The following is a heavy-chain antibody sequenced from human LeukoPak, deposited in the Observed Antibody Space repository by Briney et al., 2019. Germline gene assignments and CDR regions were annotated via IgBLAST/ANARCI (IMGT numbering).Heavy chain of an antibody. D-gene: IGHD3-22*01. Sequence: SLRLSCAASGFTLDDYAMHLVRQTPGKGLEWVSGISWNSGSIGYADSVKGRFTISRDNAKNSLYLQMNSLRAEDMALYYCAKDITPRYDSSGYQGSYFDYWGQGTLVTVSS. CDR3: AKDITPRYDSSGYQGSYFDY. CDR1: GFTLDDYA. J-gene: IGHJ4*02. V-gene: IGHV3-9*03. CDR2: ISWNSGSI.